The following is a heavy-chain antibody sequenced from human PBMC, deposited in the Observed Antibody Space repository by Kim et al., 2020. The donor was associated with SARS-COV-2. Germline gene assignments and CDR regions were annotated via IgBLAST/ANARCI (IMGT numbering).Heavy chain of an antibody. CDR1: GYTFTSYG. V-gene: IGHV1-18*01. J-gene: IGHJ3*02. CDR2: ISAYNGNT. CDR3: ARDLVGATLGEPTLVYAFDI. D-gene: IGHD1-26*01. Sequence: ASVKVSCKASGYTFTSYGISWVRQAPGQGLEWMGWISAYNGNTNYAQKLQGRVTMTTDTSTSTAYMELRSLRSDDTAVYYCARDLVGATLGEPTLVYAFDIWGQGTMVTVSS.